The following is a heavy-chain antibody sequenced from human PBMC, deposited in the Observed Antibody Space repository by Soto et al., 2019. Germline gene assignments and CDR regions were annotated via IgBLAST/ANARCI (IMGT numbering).Heavy chain of an antibody. J-gene: IGHJ5*02. CDR2: IYYSGST. D-gene: IGHD1-7*01. V-gene: IGHV4-59*04. Sequence: PSETLSLTCTVSGGSISSYYWSWIRQPPGKGLEWIGYIYYSGSTYYNPSLKSRVTISVDTSKNQFSLKLSSVTAADTAVYYCACVLGDNWNLGRFPYATGFLNWFDPWGQGTLVTVSS. CDR3: ACVLGDNWNLGRFPYATGFLNWFDP. CDR1: GGSISSYY.